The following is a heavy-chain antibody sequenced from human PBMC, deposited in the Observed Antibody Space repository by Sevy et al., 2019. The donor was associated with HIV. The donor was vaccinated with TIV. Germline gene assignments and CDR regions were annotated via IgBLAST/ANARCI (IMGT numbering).Heavy chain of an antibody. J-gene: IGHJ4*02. CDR3: ARDKDTAMVTFQDY. CDR2: ISSSSSYI. CDR1: GFTFSSYS. D-gene: IGHD5-18*01. V-gene: IGHV3-21*01. Sequence: GGSLRLSCAASGFTFSSYSMNWVRQAPGKGLEWVSSISSSSSYIYYEDSVKGRFTISRDNAKNSLYLQMNSLRAEDTAVYYCARDKDTAMVTFQDYWGQGTLVTVSS.